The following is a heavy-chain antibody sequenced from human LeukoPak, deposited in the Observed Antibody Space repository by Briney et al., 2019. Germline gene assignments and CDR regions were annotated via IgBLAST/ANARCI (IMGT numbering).Heavy chain of an antibody. D-gene: IGHD3-3*01. CDR3: ARGGYYMDY. J-gene: IGHJ4*02. CDR1: GGSISSYY. V-gene: IGHV4-59*01. Sequence: SSETLSLTCTVSGGSISSYYWSWLRQPPGKGLEWIGYIYYSGSTNYNPSLKSRVTISVDTSKNQFSLKLSSVTAADTAVYYCARGGYYMDYWGQGTLVTVSS. CDR2: IYYSGST.